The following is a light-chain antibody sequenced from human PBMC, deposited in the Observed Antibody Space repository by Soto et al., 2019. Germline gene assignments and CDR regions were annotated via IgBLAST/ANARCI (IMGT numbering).Light chain of an antibody. CDR1: SSDVGAYNF. V-gene: IGLV2-11*01. Sequence: QSVLTQPRSVSGSPGQSVTISCTGTSSDVGAYNFVSWYQQHPGKAPKVLIYDVSKRPSGVPDRFSGSKSGNTASLTISGLQAEDEADYYCCSYAGSYTWVFGGGTKLTVL. CDR3: CSYAGSYTWV. CDR2: DVS. J-gene: IGLJ3*02.